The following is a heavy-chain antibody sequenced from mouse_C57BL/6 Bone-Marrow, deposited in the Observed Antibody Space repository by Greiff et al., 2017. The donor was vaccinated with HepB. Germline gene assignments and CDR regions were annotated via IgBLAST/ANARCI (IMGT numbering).Heavy chain of an antibody. J-gene: IGHJ4*01. V-gene: IGHV1-55*01. Sequence: QVHVKQSGAELVKPGASVKMSCKASGYTFTSYWITWVKQRPGQGLEWIGDIYPGSGSTNYNEKFKSKATLTVDTSSSTAYMQLSSLTSEDSAVYYCARERETAQAPMDYWGQGTSVTVSS. CDR3: ARERETAQAPMDY. CDR1: GYTFTSYW. D-gene: IGHD3-2*02. CDR2: IYPGSGST.